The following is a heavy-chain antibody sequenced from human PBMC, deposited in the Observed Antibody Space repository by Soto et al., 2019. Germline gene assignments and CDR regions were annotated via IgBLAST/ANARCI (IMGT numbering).Heavy chain of an antibody. V-gene: IGHV3-11*01. D-gene: IGHD6-13*01. CDR3: AREIVAAAADYYFDY. J-gene: IGHJ4*02. CDR2: ISSSGSTI. Sequence: PGGSLRLSCAASGFTFSDYYMSWIRQAPGKGLEWVSYISSSGSTIYYADSVKGRFTISRDNAKNSLYLQMNSLRAEDTAVYYCAREIVAAAADYYFDYWGQGTLVTVSS. CDR1: GFTFSDYY.